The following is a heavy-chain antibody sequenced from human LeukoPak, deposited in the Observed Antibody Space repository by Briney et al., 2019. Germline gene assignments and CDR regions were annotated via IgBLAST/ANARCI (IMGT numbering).Heavy chain of an antibody. CDR2: IDPDDSDT. CDR1: GCSFTSYW. V-gene: IGHV5-51*01. Sequence: GESLKIPCKGSGCSFTSYWIGWVRQMPGKGLEWMGIIDPDDSDTRYSPSFQGQVTISADKSISTAYLQWSSLEASDTAMYYCGRRRYSGYDFEYWGQGTLVTVSS. CDR3: GRRRYSGYDFEY. D-gene: IGHD5-12*01. J-gene: IGHJ4*02.